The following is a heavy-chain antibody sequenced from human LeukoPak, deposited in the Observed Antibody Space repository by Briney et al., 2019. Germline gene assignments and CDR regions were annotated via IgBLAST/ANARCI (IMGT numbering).Heavy chain of an antibody. CDR1: GFTFSSYA. V-gene: IGHV3-23*01. D-gene: IGHD4-17*01. CDR2: ISGSGGST. Sequence: GGSLRLSCAASGFTFSSYAMSWVRQAPGKGLEWVSAISGSGGSTYYADSVKGRFTISRDNSKNTLYLQMNSLRAEDTAVYYCAEEDGDYVISGYYYYYGMDVWGQGTTVTVSS. J-gene: IGHJ6*02. CDR3: AEEDGDYVISGYYYYYGMDV.